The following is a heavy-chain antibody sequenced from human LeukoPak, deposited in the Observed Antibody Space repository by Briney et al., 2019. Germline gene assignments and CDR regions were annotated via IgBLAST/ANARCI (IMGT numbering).Heavy chain of an antibody. CDR1: GFTFDDYA. Sequence: SLRLSCAASGFTFDDYAMHWVRHAPGKGLEWVSGISWNSGSIGYADSVKGRFTIYRDNAKNSLYLQMNSLRAEDMALYYCAKGESYSSSWYVFDYWGQGTLVTVSS. J-gene: IGHJ4*02. CDR3: AKGESYSSSWYVFDY. D-gene: IGHD6-13*01. V-gene: IGHV3-9*03. CDR2: ISWNSGSI.